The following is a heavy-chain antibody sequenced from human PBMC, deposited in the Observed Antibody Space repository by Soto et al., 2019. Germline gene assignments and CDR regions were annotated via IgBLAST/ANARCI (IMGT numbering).Heavy chain of an antibody. J-gene: IGHJ4*02. V-gene: IGHV3-30-3*01. CDR2: ISYDGSNK. Sequence: XXSLRLSFAASGFTFSSYAMHWVPQAPGKGLEWVAVISYDGSNKYYADSVKGRFTISRDNSKNTPYLQMNSLRDEDTAVYYCARDLGIVATTAIDYWGQGTLVTVS. CDR1: GFTFSSYA. CDR3: ARDLGIVATTAIDY. D-gene: IGHD5-12*01.